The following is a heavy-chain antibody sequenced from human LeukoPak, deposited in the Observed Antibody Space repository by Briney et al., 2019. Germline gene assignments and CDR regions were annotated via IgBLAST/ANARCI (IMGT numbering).Heavy chain of an antibody. V-gene: IGHV5-51*01. Sequence: GESLKISCEGSGYNFITYWIGWVRQMPGKGLEWMGIIYPGNSDTRYSPSFQGQVTFSADKSISTAYLQWSSLKASDTAMYYCARHRVDINSPRGMDVWGQGTTVTVSS. CDR1: GYNFITYW. D-gene: IGHD1-1*01. CDR3: ARHRVDINSPRGMDV. CDR2: IYPGNSDT. J-gene: IGHJ6*02.